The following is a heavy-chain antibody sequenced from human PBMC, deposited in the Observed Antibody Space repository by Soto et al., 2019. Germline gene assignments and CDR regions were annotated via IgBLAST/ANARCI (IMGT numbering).Heavy chain of an antibody. CDR1: GFSFTTSV. Sequence: PGGSLRLSCAASGFSFTTSVMHWVRQAPGKGLGWVAVISHDGSYKYYGDAVKGRFTISRDTTKNAVYLEMNSLRPEDTAVYYCAKGILAIVGTTLPRDAFNIWGQGTMVTVSS. D-gene: IGHD1-26*01. CDR2: ISHDGSYK. CDR3: AKGILAIVGTTLPRDAFNI. J-gene: IGHJ3*02. V-gene: IGHV3-30*18.